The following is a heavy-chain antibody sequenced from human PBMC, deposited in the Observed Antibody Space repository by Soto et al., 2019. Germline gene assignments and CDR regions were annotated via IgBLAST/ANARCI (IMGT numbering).Heavy chain of an antibody. CDR2: IYDSGGT. CDR1: GGSIGSGGYY. D-gene: IGHD6-19*01. V-gene: IGHV4-31*03. Sequence: QVQLQESGPGLVKPSQTLSLTCNVSGGSIGSGGYYWSWIRQDQGKGLEWIGYIYDSGGTYYSPSLKSRVTISVDTSKNQFSLKLTSVTAADTAVYYCARDLGVAGTGGWFDPWGQGTLVTVSS. CDR3: ARDLGVAGTGGWFDP. J-gene: IGHJ5*02.